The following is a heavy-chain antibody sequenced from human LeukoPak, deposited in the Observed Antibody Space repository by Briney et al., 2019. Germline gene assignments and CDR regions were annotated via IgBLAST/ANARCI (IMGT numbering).Heavy chain of an antibody. Sequence: GASVKVSCKASGYTFTSYGISWVRQAPGQGLEWMGIINPSGGSTSYAQKFQGRVTMTRDTSTSTVYMELSSLRSEDTAVYYCAREVLWSGYYRNWFDPWGQGTLVTVSS. V-gene: IGHV1-46*01. CDR3: AREVLWSGYYRNWFDP. D-gene: IGHD3-3*01. J-gene: IGHJ5*02. CDR2: INPSGGST. CDR1: GYTFTSYG.